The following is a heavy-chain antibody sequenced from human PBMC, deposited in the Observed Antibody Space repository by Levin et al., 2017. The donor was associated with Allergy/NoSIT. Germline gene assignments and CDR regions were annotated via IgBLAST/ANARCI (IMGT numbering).Heavy chain of an antibody. CDR2: IHYSGAT. CDR3: ARLPGQGQMET. CDR1: GGSISGYY. Sequence: SSETLSLTCAVSGGSISGYYWSWIRQPPGKGLEWIAYIHYSGATFYNPSLKSRVTISPATSENQFSLKLTSVTAADTAVYYCARLPGQGQMETWGQGTMVTVSS. J-gene: IGHJ3*01. V-gene: IGHV4-59*01. D-gene: IGHD5-24*01.